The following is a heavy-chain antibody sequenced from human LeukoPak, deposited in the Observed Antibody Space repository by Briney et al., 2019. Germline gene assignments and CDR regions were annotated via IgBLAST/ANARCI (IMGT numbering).Heavy chain of an antibody. Sequence: GASVKVSCKASGGTFSSYAISWVRQAPGQGLEWMGRIIPIFGTANYAQKFQGRVTITTDESTSTAYMELSSLRSEDTAVYYCARVGRDSKYGYFDLWGQGTLVTVSS. D-gene: IGHD4-11*01. CDR2: IIPIFGTA. J-gene: IGHJ4*02. V-gene: IGHV1-69*05. CDR3: ARVGRDSKYGYFDL. CDR1: GGTFSSYA.